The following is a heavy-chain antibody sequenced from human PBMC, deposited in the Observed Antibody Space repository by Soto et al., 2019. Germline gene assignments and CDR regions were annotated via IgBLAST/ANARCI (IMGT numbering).Heavy chain of an antibody. Sequence: ASETLSLTCTVSGGSVSSGSYYWSWIRQPPGKGLEWIGYIYYSGSTNYNPSLKSRVTISVDTSKNQFSLRLSSVTAADTAVYYCARKFPHYYDSSGYYYDYWGQGTLVTVSS. V-gene: IGHV4-61*01. CDR2: IYYSGST. D-gene: IGHD3-22*01. J-gene: IGHJ4*02. CDR3: ARKFPHYYDSSGYYYDY. CDR1: GGSVSSGSYY.